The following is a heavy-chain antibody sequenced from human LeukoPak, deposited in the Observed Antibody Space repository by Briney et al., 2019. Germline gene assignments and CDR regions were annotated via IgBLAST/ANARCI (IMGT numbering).Heavy chain of an antibody. CDR1: GFTFRSYE. CDR3: ARDYGDYWWYFDL. CDR2: ISGSGSTI. D-gene: IGHD4-17*01. J-gene: IGHJ2*01. Sequence: GGSLRLSCAASGFTFRSYEMNWVRQAPGQGLEWVSYISGSGSTIYYADSVQGRFTISRDNAKNSLYLQMNSLRAEDTAVYYCARDYGDYWWYFDLWGRGTLVTVSS. V-gene: IGHV3-48*03.